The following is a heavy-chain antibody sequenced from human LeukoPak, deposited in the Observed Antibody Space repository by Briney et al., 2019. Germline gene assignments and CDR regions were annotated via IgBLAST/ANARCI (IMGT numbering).Heavy chain of an antibody. CDR2: INPNSGGT. Sequence: GASVKVSCKASGYTFTGYYMHWVRQAPGQGLEWMGWINPNSGGTNYAQKFQGRVTMTRDTSISTAYMELSRLRSDDTAVYYCARGAGLWDDYGGPTPDPWGQGTLVTVSS. D-gene: IGHD4-23*01. V-gene: IGHV1-2*02. CDR1: GYTFTGYY. J-gene: IGHJ5*02. CDR3: ARGAGLWDDYGGPTPDP.